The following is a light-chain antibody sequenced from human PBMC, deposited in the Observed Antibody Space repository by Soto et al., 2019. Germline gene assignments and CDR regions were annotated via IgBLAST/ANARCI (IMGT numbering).Light chain of an antibody. CDR1: SRAIGVYDF. CDR2: EVV. Sequence: QSALNHPPSGSGSHGQSVAITCTGTSRAIGVYDFVSWYQHHPGKAPSLIIYEVVQRPSGVPDRFSGSKSGITASLTVSGLQAADEAYYFCKSYAGSNTYVFGSGTKVTIL. CDR3: KSYAGSNTYV. J-gene: IGLJ1*01. V-gene: IGLV2-8*01.